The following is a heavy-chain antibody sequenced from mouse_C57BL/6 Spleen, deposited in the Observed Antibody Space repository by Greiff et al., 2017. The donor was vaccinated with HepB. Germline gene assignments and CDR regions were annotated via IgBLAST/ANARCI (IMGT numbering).Heavy chain of an antibody. CDR2: ISDGGSYT. D-gene: IGHD1-1*01. CDR3: ARDPFITTVVAPYAMDY. J-gene: IGHJ4*01. CDR1: GFTFSSYA. Sequence: EVQVVESGGGLVKPGGSLKLSCAASGFTFSSYAMSWVRQTPEKRLEWVATISDGGSYTYYPDNVKGRFTISRDNAKNNLYLQMSHLKSEDTAMYYCARDPFITTVVAPYAMDYWGQGTSVTVSS. V-gene: IGHV5-4*01.